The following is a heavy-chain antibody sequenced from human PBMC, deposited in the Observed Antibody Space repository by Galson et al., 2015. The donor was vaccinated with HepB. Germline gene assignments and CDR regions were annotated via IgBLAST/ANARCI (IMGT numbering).Heavy chain of an antibody. CDR3: TFSGVIGPHDY. Sequence: QSGAEVKKPGESLKVSCKASGYTFTSYGISWVRQAPGQGLEWMGWISAYNGNTNYAQKLQGRVTMTTDTSTSTAYMGLRSLRSDDTAVYYCTFSGVIGPHDYWGQGTLVTVSS. V-gene: IGHV1-18*01. CDR1: GYTFTSYG. CDR2: ISAYNGNT. J-gene: IGHJ4*02. D-gene: IGHD3-10*01.